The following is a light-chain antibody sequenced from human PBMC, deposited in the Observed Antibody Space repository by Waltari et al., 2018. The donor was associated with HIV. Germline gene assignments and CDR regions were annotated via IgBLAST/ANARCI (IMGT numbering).Light chain of an antibody. J-gene: IGKJ4*01. Sequence: DIRLTQSPSFLSASIGDRITITCRASQDINTFLAWYQQKSGRAPKLLVYAASTLQSGVSSRFSGSGSGTDFTLTINSLQPEDCATYYCQQLNSYPVTFGGGTKVEI. V-gene: IGKV1-9*01. CDR1: QDINTF. CDR3: QQLNSYPVT. CDR2: AAS.